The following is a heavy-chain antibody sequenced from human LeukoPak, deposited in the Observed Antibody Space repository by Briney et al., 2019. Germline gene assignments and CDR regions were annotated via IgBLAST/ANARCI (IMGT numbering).Heavy chain of an antibody. CDR1: GRSISSHY. J-gene: IGHJ4*02. CDR2: IYYCGST. D-gene: IGHD6-6*01. Sequence: PSETLSLTCTVSGRSISSHYWSWIRQPPGKGLEWIGYIYYCGSTHYKPSRKSRVTISGDPSKSQFSLKLRSVTAAGTAVYYCARSHSRSSIPGDYWGQGTLVSVSS. V-gene: IGHV4-59*11. CDR3: ARSHSRSSIPGDY.